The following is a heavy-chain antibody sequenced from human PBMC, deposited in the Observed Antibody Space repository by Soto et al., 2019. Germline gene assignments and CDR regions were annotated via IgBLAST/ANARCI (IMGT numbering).Heavy chain of an antibody. CDR1: GFTFSDYY. D-gene: IGHD3-22*01. J-gene: IGHJ5*02. Sequence: QVQLVESGGGLVKPGGSLRLSCAASGFTFSDYYMSWIRQAPGKGLEWVSDISSSSSYTNYADSVKGRFTISRDNAKNSLYLQMNSLRAEDTAVYYCATGQYYYDSSAYYYTWGQGTLVTVSS. V-gene: IGHV3-11*05. CDR2: ISSSSSYT. CDR3: ATGQYYYDSSAYYYT.